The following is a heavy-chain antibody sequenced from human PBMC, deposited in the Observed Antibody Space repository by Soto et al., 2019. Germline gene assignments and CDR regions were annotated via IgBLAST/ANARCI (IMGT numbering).Heavy chain of an antibody. V-gene: IGHV5-51*01. D-gene: IGHD3-10*01. CDR1: GYTFNSYW. Sequence: GELKKICRKGSGYTFNSYWIAGVRQVPGKGLEWMGIIYPGDSDTRYSPSFQGQVTISADKSISTAYLQWSSLKASDTAMYYCARLYGNYLGFWGQGTLVTVSS. CDR3: ARLYGNYLGF. J-gene: IGHJ4*02. CDR2: IYPGDSDT.